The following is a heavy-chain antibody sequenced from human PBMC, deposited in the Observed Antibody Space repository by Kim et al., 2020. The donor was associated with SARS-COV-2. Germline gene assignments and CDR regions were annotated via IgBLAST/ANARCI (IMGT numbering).Heavy chain of an antibody. Sequence: GGSLRLSCAASGFTFSSYSMNWVRQAPGKGLEWVSSISSSSSYIYYADSVKGRFTISRDNAKNSLYLQMNSLRAEDTAVYYCARDRYYDSSVTTDDYWGQGTLVTVSS. V-gene: IGHV3-21*01. J-gene: IGHJ4*02. CDR2: ISSSSSYI. D-gene: IGHD3-22*01. CDR1: GFTFSSYS. CDR3: ARDRYYDSSVTTDDY.